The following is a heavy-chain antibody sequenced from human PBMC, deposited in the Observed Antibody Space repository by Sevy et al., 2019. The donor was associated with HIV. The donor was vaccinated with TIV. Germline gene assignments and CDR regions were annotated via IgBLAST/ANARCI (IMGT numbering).Heavy chain of an antibody. D-gene: IGHD3-16*01. V-gene: IGHV3-23*01. CDR3: AGGDTTMITDLDY. CDR2: VTSDGTT. Sequence: GGSLRLSCAASGLTLTTTGMSWVRQAPGKGLEWVAGVTSDGTTYYADSVRDRFTVSRDNSKNTLYLQLNSLRADDTXXXXXAGGDTTMITDLDYWGQGTLVTVSS. CDR1: GLTLTTTG. J-gene: IGHJ4*02.